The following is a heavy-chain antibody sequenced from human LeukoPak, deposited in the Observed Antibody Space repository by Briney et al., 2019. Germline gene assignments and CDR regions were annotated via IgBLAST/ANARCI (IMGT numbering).Heavy chain of an antibody. V-gene: IGHV4-4*08. CDR1: GGSISSYY. CDR3: ARAPLYYNDSSGYLFDY. Sequence: SETLSLTCTVSGGSISSYYWSWIRQPPGKGLEWIGYIYTSGSNNYNPSLKSRVTMSVDTSKNQFSLKLSAVTAADTAVYYCARAPLYYNDSSGYLFDYWGQGTLVTVSS. CDR2: IYTSGSN. D-gene: IGHD3-22*01. J-gene: IGHJ4*02.